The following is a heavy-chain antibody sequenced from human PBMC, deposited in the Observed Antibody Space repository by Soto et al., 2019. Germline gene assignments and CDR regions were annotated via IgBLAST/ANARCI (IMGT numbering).Heavy chain of an antibody. D-gene: IGHD1-7*01. J-gene: IGHJ3*02. V-gene: IGHV1-46*01. Sequence: ASVKVSCKASGYSFTSYYMHWVRQAPGQGLDWMGRIYPTVGSTSYAQKFQGRVTMTADTSTSTAYMELSSLRSEDTAVYYCARENNWNYGHGAFDIWGQGTMVTVSS. CDR2: IYPTVGST. CDR3: ARENNWNYGHGAFDI. CDR1: GYSFTSYY.